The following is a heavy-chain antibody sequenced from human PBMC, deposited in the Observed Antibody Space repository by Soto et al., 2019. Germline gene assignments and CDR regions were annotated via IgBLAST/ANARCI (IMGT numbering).Heavy chain of an antibody. CDR3: ARESEDLTSNFDY. CDR2: INGNGAMT. V-gene: IGHV3-23*01. Sequence: GGSLRLSCAASGFTFSSYAMSWVRQAPGKGLEWVSGINGNGAMTYYADSVKGRFTISRDNAKNSLYLEMNSLRAEDTAVYYCARESEDLTSNFDYWGQGTLVTVSS. J-gene: IGHJ4*02. CDR1: GFTFSSYA.